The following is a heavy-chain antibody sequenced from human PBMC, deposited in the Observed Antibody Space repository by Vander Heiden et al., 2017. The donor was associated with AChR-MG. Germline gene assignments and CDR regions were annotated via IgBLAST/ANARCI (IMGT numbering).Heavy chain of an antibody. J-gene: IGHJ4*02. CDR2: ISDNGVNT. CDR1: GFTFSTYA. D-gene: IGHD1-26*01. CDR3: AARVGGGYSGSYGSPLDY. Sequence: EVHLLESGGALVQPGGSLRLSCAASGFTFSTYAVSWVRQSPGKVLDWVSTISDNGVNTYYADSVKGRFTISRDNSKSTLYLQMNSLRAEDTAVYYCAARVGGGYSGSYGSPLDYWGQGTLVTVFS. V-gene: IGHV3-23*01.